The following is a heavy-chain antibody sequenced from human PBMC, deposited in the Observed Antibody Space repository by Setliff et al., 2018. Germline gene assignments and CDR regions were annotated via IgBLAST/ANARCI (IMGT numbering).Heavy chain of an antibody. CDR3: ARSPGWIPWFDS. Sequence: GGSLRLSCAASGFTFSSYWMHWVRQAPGKGLVWVSRINPDGSTTSYADSVKGRFTISRDNAKNTLYLQMNSLRAEDTAVYFCARSPGWIPWFDSWGQGTLVTVSS. J-gene: IGHJ5*01. CDR2: INPDGSTT. D-gene: IGHD5-18*01. V-gene: IGHV3-74*01. CDR1: GFTFSSYW.